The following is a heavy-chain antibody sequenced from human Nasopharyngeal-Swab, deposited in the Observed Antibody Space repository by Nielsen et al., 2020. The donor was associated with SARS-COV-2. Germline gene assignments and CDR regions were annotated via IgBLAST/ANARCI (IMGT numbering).Heavy chain of an antibody. D-gene: IGHD3-16*02. V-gene: IGHV4-31*03. CDR3: ARGPNLWGSYRYKHWFDP. J-gene: IGHJ5*02. CDR1: GGSITSGGYY. CDR2: IYYSGST. Sequence: SETLSLTCTVSGGSITSGGYYWSRIRQHPGKGLEWVGYIYYSGSTYYNPSLKSRVTISVDTSKNQFSLKLSSVTAADAAVYYCARGPNLWGSYRYKHWFDPWGQGTLVTVSS.